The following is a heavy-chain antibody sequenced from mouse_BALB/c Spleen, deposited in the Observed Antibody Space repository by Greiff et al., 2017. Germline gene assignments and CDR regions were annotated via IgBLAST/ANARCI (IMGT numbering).Heavy chain of an antibody. CDR1: GFTFSSYA. V-gene: IGHV5-9-4*01. J-gene: IGHJ2*01. D-gene: IGHD2-4*01. CDR3: ARFDSYYFDY. CDR2: ISSGGSYT. Sequence: DVKLVESGGGLVKPGGSLKLSCAASGFTFSSYAMSWVRQSPEKRLEWVAEISSGGSYTYYPDTVTGRFTISRDNAKNTLYLEMSSLRSEDTAMYYCARFDSYYFDYWGQGTTLTVSS.